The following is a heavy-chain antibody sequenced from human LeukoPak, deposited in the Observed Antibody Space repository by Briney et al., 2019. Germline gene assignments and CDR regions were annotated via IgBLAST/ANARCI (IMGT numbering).Heavy chain of an antibody. J-gene: IGHJ4*02. CDR2: INWNGGST. Sequence: PGGSLRLSCAASGFTFDDYGMSWVRHAPGKGLEWVSGINWNGGSTGYADSVKGRFTISRDNAKNSLYLQMNSLRAEDTALYYCASFPAPYCGGDCYSPDWGQGTLVTVSS. V-gene: IGHV3-20*04. D-gene: IGHD2-21*01. CDR3: ASFPAPYCGGDCYSPD. CDR1: GFTFDDYG.